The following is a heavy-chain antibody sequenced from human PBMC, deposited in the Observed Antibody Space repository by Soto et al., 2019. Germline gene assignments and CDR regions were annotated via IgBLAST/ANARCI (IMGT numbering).Heavy chain of an antibody. J-gene: IGHJ4*02. D-gene: IGHD1-1*01. Sequence: QVQLQESGPGLVKPSQTLSLTCTVSGGSISSGGTGSYWTWIRQLPGKGLEWIGYIYYTGNTYYNPSLKSRPTISIETSANQFSLTLTSVTAADTAVYFCASGHDAYKVRYWGQGTLVTVSS. CDR3: ASGHDAYKVRY. CDR2: IYYTGNT. V-gene: IGHV4-31*03. CDR1: GGSISSGGTGSY.